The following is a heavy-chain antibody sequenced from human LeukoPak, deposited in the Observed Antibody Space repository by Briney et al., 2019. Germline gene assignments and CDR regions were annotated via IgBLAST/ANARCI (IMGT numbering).Heavy chain of an antibody. J-gene: IGHJ4*02. CDR2: IYYSGST. CDR1: GGSISSSTCY. V-gene: IGHV4-39*01. D-gene: IGHD1-26*01. CDR3: ARHRPEYSGDNFDY. Sequence: KASETLSLTCTVSGGSISSSTCYWGWIRQPPGKGLEWVGSIYYSGSTYYNPSLRSRVTISVDTSKNQFSLKLSSVSAADTAVYYCARHRPEYSGDNFDYWGQGTLVTVSS.